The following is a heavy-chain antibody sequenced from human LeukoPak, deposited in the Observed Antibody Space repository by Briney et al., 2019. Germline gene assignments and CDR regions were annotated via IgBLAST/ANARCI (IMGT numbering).Heavy chain of an antibody. CDR2: INSSSSYI. Sequence: AGSLRLSCAASGFTFSSYNMNWVRKAPGKGLEWVSSINSSSSYIYYADSVKGRFTIARDTATKSLYLQMNSMRAEDTAVYYCARDPDLTGYSILDAFDIWGQGTMVTVSS. J-gene: IGHJ3*02. CDR1: GFTFSSYN. V-gene: IGHV3-21*01. D-gene: IGHD3-9*01. CDR3: ARDPDLTGYSILDAFDI.